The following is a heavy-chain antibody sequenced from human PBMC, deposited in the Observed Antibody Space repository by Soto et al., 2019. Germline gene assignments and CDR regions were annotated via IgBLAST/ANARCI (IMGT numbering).Heavy chain of an antibody. D-gene: IGHD2-2*01. Sequence: QVQLVQSGAEVKKPGASVKVSCKASGYTFTSYGISWVRQAPGQGLEWMGWISAYNGNTNYAQKLQGRVTMTTDTSKSTAYMELMSLRSDDTAVYYCARDNPYIVVVPGDMSPNYYYYYMDVWGKGTTVTVSS. V-gene: IGHV1-18*01. CDR3: ARDNPYIVVVPGDMSPNYYYYYMDV. CDR2: ISAYNGNT. J-gene: IGHJ6*03. CDR1: GYTFTSYG.